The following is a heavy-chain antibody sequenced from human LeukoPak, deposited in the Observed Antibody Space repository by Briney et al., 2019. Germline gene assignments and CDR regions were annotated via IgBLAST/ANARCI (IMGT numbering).Heavy chain of an antibody. J-gene: IGHJ6*03. CDR1: GFTLDDYA. D-gene: IGHD3-22*01. CDR2: ISGDGGST. Sequence: GGSXRLSCAASGFTLDDYAMHWVRHAAGKGLEWVSLISGDGGSTYYADSVKGRFTISRDKSKNSLYLQMNSLRTEDTALYYCAKDSSGYYTRWYYYYYMDVWGKGTTVTVSS. V-gene: IGHV3-43*02. CDR3: AKDSSGYYTRWYYYYYMDV.